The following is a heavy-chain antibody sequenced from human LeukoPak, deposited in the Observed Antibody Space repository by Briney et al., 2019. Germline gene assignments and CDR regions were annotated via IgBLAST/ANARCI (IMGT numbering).Heavy chain of an antibody. CDR1: GFTFSNVW. V-gene: IGHV3-15*01. D-gene: IGHD6-13*01. Sequence: KTGGSLRLSCAASGFTFSNVWMSWVRQAPGKGLEWVGRIKSKTDGETADYAAPVKGRFTISRDDSKNTLYLQINSLKTEDTAMYYCTTDRGYSTSWLAFVFWGQGTLVAVSS. CDR3: TTDRGYSTSWLAFVF. CDR2: IKSKTDGETA. J-gene: IGHJ3*01.